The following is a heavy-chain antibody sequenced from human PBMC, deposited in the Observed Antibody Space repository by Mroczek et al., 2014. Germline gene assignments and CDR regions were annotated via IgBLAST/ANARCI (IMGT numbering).Heavy chain of an antibody. CDR2: IYTSGST. D-gene: IGHD6-13*01. CDR3: ARERGGYSSSWYRGSWFDP. V-gene: IGHV4-61*02. Sequence: QVQLQQWGPGLVKPSQTLSLTCTVSGGSISSGSYYWSWIRQPAGKGLEWIGRIYTSGSTNYNPSLKSRVTMSVDTSKNQFSLKLSSVTAADTAVYYCARERGGYSSSWYRGSWFDPWGQGTLVTVSS. CDR1: GGSISSGSYY. J-gene: IGHJ5*02.